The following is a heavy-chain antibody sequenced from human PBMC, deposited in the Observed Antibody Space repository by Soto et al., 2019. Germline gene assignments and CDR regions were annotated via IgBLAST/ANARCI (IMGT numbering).Heavy chain of an antibody. CDR3: ARDSGGHYCTSTSCLYFFDH. CDR2: ISDSGST. D-gene: IGHD2-2*01. V-gene: IGHV3-23*01. J-gene: IGHJ4*02. Sequence: EVQLLESGGALVQPGGSLRLSCAASGFTFSNHAMNWVRQAPGKGLEWVSTISDSGSTYYADSVKGRFTISRDNSKNTLDMQIHNLIAEDTAVYYLARDSGGHYCTSTSCLYFFDHWGQGTLVIVSS. CDR1: GFTFSNHA.